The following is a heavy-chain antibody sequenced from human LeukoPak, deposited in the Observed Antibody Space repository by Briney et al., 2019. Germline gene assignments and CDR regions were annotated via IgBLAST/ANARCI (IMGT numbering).Heavy chain of an antibody. D-gene: IGHD1-7*01. CDR2: IYHSGST. J-gene: IGHJ5*02. CDR1: GYSISSGYY. Sequence: PSETLSLTCAVSGYSISSGYYWGWIRQPPGKGLEWIGSIYHSGSTYYNPPLKSRVTISVDTSKNQFSLKLSSVTAADTAVYYCAKPNWNYRGDWYDPWGQGTLATVSS. V-gene: IGHV4-38-2*01. CDR3: AKPNWNYRGDWYDP.